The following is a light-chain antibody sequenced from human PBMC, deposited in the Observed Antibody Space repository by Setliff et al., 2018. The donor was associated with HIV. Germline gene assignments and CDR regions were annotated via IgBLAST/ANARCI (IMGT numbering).Light chain of an antibody. V-gene: IGLV2-23*01. CDR1: SSDVGSYNL. J-gene: IGLJ1*01. Sequence: QSVLTQPASVSGSPGQSITISCTGTSSDVGSYNLVSWYQQHPGKAPRLLIYEDTKRPSGFSNRFSGSKSGNTASLTISGLQAEDEADYYCCSYAGSSTYVFGPGTKVTVL. CDR3: CSYAGSSTYV. CDR2: EDT.